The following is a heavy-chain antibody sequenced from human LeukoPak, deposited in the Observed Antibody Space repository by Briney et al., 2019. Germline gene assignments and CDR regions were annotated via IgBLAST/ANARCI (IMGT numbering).Heavy chain of an antibody. CDR1: GFTFSSYA. Sequence: GGYLRLSCAASGFTFSSYAMHWVRQAPGKGLEWVAVISYDGSNKYYADSVKGRFTISRDNSKNTLYLQMNSLRAEDTAVYYCARVGSYSFDYWGQGTLVTVSS. V-gene: IGHV3-30-3*01. D-gene: IGHD1-26*01. CDR2: ISYDGSNK. CDR3: ARVGSYSFDY. J-gene: IGHJ4*02.